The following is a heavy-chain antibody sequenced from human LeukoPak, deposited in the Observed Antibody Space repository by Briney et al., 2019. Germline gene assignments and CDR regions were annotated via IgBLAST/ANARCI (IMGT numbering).Heavy chain of an antibody. J-gene: IGHJ6*02. Sequence: SETLSLTCTVSGGSISSSSYYWGWVRQPPGKGLEWIGSIYYSGSTYYNPSLKSRVTISVDTSKNQFSLKLSSVTAADTAMYYCARTYGDYDYYYYGMDVWGQGTTVTVSS. V-gene: IGHV4-39*01. CDR1: GGSISSSSYY. CDR2: IYYSGST. D-gene: IGHD4-17*01. CDR3: ARTYGDYDYYYYGMDV.